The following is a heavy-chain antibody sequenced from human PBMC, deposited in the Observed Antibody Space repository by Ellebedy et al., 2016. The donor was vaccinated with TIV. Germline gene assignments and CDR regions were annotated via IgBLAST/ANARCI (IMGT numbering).Heavy chain of an antibody. CDR1: GGSISSSSYY. V-gene: IGHV4-39*07. CDR3: ARTLGTMVRGAHYYYMDV. Sequence: SETLSLXCTVSGGSISSSSYYWGWIRQPPGKGLEWIGSIYYSGSTYYNPSLKSRVTISVDTSKNQFSLKLSSVTAADTAVYYCARTLGTMVRGAHYYYMDVWGKGTTVTVSS. D-gene: IGHD3-10*01. CDR2: IYYSGST. J-gene: IGHJ6*03.